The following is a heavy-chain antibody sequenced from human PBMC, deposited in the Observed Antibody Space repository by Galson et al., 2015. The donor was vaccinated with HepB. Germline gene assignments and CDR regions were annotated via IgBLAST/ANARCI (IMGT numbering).Heavy chain of an antibody. CDR2: INSDGSST. CDR3: ARDRGVAGTSTSYYYYGMDV. V-gene: IGHV3-74*01. J-gene: IGHJ6*02. CDR1: GFTFSSYW. Sequence: SLRLSCAASGFTFSSYWMHWVRQAPGKGLVWVSRINSDGSSTSYADSVKGRFTISRDNAKNTLYLQMNSLRAEDTAVYYCARDRGVAGTSTSYYYYGMDVWGQGTTVTVSS. D-gene: IGHD6-19*01.